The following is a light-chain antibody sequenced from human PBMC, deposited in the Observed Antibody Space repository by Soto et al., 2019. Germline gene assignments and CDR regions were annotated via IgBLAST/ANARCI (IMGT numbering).Light chain of an antibody. CDR1: SSDVGGYNY. J-gene: IGLJ3*02. Sequence: QSVLTQPRSVSGSPGQSVTISCTGTSSDVGGYNYVSWYQQHPGKAPKLMIYDVSKRPSGVPDRLSGSKSGNTASLTISGLQAEDEADYYCCSYAGSYTWVFGEGTKLTVL. V-gene: IGLV2-11*01. CDR3: CSYAGSYTWV. CDR2: DVS.